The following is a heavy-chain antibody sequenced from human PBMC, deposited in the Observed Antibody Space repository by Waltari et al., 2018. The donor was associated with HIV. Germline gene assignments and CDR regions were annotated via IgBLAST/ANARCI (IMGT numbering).Heavy chain of an antibody. CDR1: GYTFTSYD. J-gene: IGHJ6*02. CDR2: MNPNSGNT. Sequence: QVQLVQSGAEVKKPGASVKVSCKASGYTFTSYDSNWVRQATGKGIEWMGWMNPNSGNTGYAQKFQGRVTMTRNTSISTAYMELSSLRSEDTAVYYCARSYDYGGNPIYYGMDVWGQGTTVTVSS. V-gene: IGHV1-8*01. D-gene: IGHD4-17*01. CDR3: ARSYDYGGNPIYYGMDV.